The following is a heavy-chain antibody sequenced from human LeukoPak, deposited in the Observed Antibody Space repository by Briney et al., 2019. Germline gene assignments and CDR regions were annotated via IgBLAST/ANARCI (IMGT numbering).Heavy chain of an antibody. V-gene: IGHV3-48*04. CDR3: ARETYYGSDYYFDY. CDR2: ISGGSSTI. D-gene: IGHD3-10*01. CDR1: GFTFSDYS. Sequence: GGSLRLSCAASGFTFSDYSMNWVRQAPGKGLEWISYISGGSSTIHYADSVKGRFTISRDNAQTTLYLQMDSLRAEDTAVYYCARETYYGSDYYFDYWGQGTLVTVSS. J-gene: IGHJ4*02.